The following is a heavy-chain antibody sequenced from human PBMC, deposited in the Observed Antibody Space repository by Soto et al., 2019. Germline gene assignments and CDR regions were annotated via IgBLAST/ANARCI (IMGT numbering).Heavy chain of an antibody. CDR1: GYIFTSYW. D-gene: IGHD3-22*01. J-gene: IGHJ4*02. CDR3: ACTYYYDSSGYYPFDY. V-gene: IGHV5-51*01. CDR2: IYPDDSDT. Sequence: GESLKISCKGSGYIFTSYWIGWERQMPGKGLEWMGIIYPDDSDTRYSPSFQGQVTISADKSISTAYLQWSSLKASDTAMYYCACTYYYDSSGYYPFDYWGQGXLVTVSS.